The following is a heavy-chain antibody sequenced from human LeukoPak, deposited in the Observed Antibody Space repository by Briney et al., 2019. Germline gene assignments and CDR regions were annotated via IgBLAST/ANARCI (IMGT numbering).Heavy chain of an antibody. V-gene: IGHV1-2*06. D-gene: IGHD3-3*01. CDR2: INPNSGGT. CDR3: ARGPHFGVVPLHYFDY. J-gene: IGHJ4*02. Sequence: ASVKVSCKDSGYTFTGYYMHWVRQAPGQGLEWMGRINPNSGGTNYAQKFQGRVTMTRDTSISTAYMELSRLRSDDTAVYYCARGPHFGVVPLHYFDYWGQGTLVTVSS. CDR1: GYTFTGYY.